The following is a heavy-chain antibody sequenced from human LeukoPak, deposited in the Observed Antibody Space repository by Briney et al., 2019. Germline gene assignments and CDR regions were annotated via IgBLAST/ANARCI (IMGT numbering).Heavy chain of an antibody. CDR3: ARDPTQWLRYGYFDY. D-gene: IGHD5-12*01. Sequence: GGSLRLSCAASGFTFSSYGMHWVCQAPGKGLEWVAFIRYDGSNKYYADSVKGRFTISRDNSKNTPYLQMNSLRAEDTAVYYCARDPTQWLRYGYFDYWGQGTLVTVSS. J-gene: IGHJ4*02. CDR2: IRYDGSNK. V-gene: IGHV3-30*02. CDR1: GFTFSSYG.